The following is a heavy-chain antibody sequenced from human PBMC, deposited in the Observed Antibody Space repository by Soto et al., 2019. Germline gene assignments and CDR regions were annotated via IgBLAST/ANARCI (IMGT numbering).Heavy chain of an antibody. CDR3: ARASGDYGYYFDY. Sequence: SETLSLTCTVSGGSISSYYWSWIRQPPGKGLEWIGYIYYSGSTNYNPSLKSRVTISVDTSKNQFSLKLSSVTAADTAVYYCARASGDYGYYFDYWGQGTLVTVS. CDR1: GGSISSYY. CDR2: IYYSGST. D-gene: IGHD4-17*01. V-gene: IGHV4-59*01. J-gene: IGHJ4*02.